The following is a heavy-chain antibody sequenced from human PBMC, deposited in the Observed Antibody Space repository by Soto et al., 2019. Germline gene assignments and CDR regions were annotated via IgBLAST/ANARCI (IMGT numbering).Heavy chain of an antibody. J-gene: IGHJ4*02. V-gene: IGHV3-7*01. CDR1: GFTFSSYW. CDR2: IKQDGSEK. CDR3: AKSGHDFWSGYYGQNSYYFDY. D-gene: IGHD3-3*01. Sequence: GGSLRLSCAASGFTFSSYWMSWVRQAPGKGLEWVANIKQDGSEKYYVDSVKGRFTISRDNAKNSLYLQMNSLRAEDTAVYYCAKSGHDFWSGYYGQNSYYFDYWGQGTLVTVSS.